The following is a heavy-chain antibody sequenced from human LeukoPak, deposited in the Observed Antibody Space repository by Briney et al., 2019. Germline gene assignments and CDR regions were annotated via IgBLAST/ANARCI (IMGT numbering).Heavy chain of an antibody. J-gene: IGHJ4*02. V-gene: IGHV5-51*01. D-gene: IGHD4-17*01. CDR2: IYAGDSDA. CDR1: GYTFTTSW. CDR3: ARRYGDPFDY. Sequence: GESLKISCKASGYTFTTSWIAWVRQMPGKGLEWMGIIYAGDSDARYSPSFQGRVTISVDRSISAAYLQWPSLKASDTAMYYCARRYGDPFDYWGQGTLVTVSS.